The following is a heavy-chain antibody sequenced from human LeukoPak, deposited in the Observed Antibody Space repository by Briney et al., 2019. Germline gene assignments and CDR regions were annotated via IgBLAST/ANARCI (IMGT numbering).Heavy chain of an antibody. CDR2: ISYDGSNK. D-gene: IGHD3-22*01. CDR3: ARGDYYDSSGPDY. CDR1: GFTFSSYA. J-gene: IGHJ4*02. Sequence: GRSLRLSCAASGFTFSSYAMHWVRQAPGKGLEWVAVISYDGSNKYYADSVKGRFTISRDNSKNTLYLQMNSLRAEDTAVYYCARGDYYDSSGPDYWGQGTLVTVSS. V-gene: IGHV3-30-3*01.